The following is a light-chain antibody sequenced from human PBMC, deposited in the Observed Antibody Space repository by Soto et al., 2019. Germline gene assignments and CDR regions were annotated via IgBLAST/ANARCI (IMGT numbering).Light chain of an antibody. J-gene: IGKJ1*01. CDR3: LQYGSSSWT. CDR1: LSVSGSY. V-gene: IGKV3-20*01. Sequence: EIVMTQSPGTLCLSPGERVTLSCRASLSVSGSYLAWYQQKPGQAPRLLIYGASSRATGIPDRFSGCGSGTDFTLTISRLETEDYAVYYCLQYGSSSWTFGQGTKVEMK. CDR2: GAS.